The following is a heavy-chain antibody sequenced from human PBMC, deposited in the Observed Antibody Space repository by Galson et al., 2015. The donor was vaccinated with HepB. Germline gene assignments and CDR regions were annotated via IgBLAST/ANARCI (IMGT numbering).Heavy chain of an antibody. D-gene: IGHD6-13*01. J-gene: IGHJ4*02. Sequence: ETLSLTCAVYGGSFSGYYWSWIRQPPGKGLEWIGEINHSGSTNYNPSLKSRVTISVDTSKNQFSLKLSSVTAADTAVYYCAVDPVAAAGNGVDYWGQGTLVTVSS. CDR2: INHSGST. CDR1: GGSFSGYY. V-gene: IGHV4-34*01. CDR3: AVDPVAAAGNGVDY.